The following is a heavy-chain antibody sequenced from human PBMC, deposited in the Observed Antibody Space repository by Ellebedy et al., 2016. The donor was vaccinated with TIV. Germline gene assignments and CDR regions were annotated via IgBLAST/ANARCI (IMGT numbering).Heavy chain of an antibody. D-gene: IGHD5-24*01. V-gene: IGHV1-24*01. Sequence: AASVKVSCKLSGHSLPEVSIYWVRQAPGKGLEYMGGFDPENGERVYTQNFQGRVSLTEDPSTKPAYMEMSSLRSEDTAVYYCVYNAVLWGQGTLVTVSS. CDR1: GHSLPEVS. J-gene: IGHJ4*02. CDR2: FDPENGER. CDR3: VYNAVL.